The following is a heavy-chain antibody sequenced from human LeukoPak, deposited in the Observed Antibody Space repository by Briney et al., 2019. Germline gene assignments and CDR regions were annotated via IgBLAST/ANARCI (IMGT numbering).Heavy chain of an antibody. CDR2: IRYDGSNK. CDR3: AKDQLWSGELQNYYFDY. D-gene: IGHD3-10*01. V-gene: IGHV3-30*02. Sequence: TGGSLRLSCAASGFTFSSYGMHWVRQAPGKGLEWVAFIRYDGSNKYYADSVKGRFTISRDNSKNTLFLQMNSLRAEDTAVYYCAKDQLWSGELQNYYFDYWGQGTLVTVSS. CDR1: GFTFSSYG. J-gene: IGHJ4*02.